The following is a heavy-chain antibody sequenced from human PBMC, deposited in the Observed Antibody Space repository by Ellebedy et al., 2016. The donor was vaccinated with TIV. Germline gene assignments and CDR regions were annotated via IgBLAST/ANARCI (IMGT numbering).Heavy chain of an antibody. CDR2: IYYSGST. CDR3: ARGKIVGATLNWFDP. CDR1: GGSISSGGYY. J-gene: IGHJ5*02. Sequence: LRLSXTVSGGSISSGGYYWSWIRQHPGKGLEWIGYIYYSGSTYYNPSLKSRVTISVDTSKNQFSLKLSSVTAADTAVYYCARGKIVGATLNWFDPWGQGTLVTVSS. V-gene: IGHV4-31*03. D-gene: IGHD1-26*01.